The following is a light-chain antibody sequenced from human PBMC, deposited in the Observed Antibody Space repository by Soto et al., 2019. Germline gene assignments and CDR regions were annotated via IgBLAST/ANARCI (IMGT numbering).Light chain of an antibody. Sequence: QSVLTQPPSASGTPGQRVIISCSGRSSNIGSNYVYWFQHLPGTAPKLLIYANDQPPSGVPDRFSGSKSGTSASLAISGLRSEDEADYYCAAWDDSLGGSWVFGGGTKLTVL. CDR1: SSNIGSNY. J-gene: IGLJ3*02. CDR2: AND. V-gene: IGLV1-47*02. CDR3: AAWDDSLGGSWV.